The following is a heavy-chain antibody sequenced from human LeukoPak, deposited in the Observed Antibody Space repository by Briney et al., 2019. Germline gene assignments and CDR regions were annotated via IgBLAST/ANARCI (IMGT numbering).Heavy chain of an antibody. CDR3: ARGRRGKYSPYFYYHMDV. D-gene: IGHD1-26*01. V-gene: IGHV4-31*03. CDR1: GDSVSTCLHY. Sequence: SETLSLTCNVSGDSVSTCLHYYSWIRQHPGEGLEWIGCTHYSGSTHYKSSLRGRLIISLDTSKNQVSLKLTSVTAADTAVYYCARGRRGKYSPYFYYHMDVWGTGTPVTVSS. J-gene: IGHJ6*03. CDR2: THYSGST.